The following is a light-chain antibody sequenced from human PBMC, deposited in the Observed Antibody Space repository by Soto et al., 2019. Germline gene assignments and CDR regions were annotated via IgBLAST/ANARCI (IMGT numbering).Light chain of an antibody. Sequence: DIQMAQSPSTLSASVGDRVTITCRASEVIGRYLNWYQQRPGKAPSLLIYQASRLQSGVPLRFRGRGSGTNFSLTITGLQPDDFGTYYCQQSDLSPWTFGQGTKVDFK. CDR2: QAS. V-gene: IGKV1-39*01. CDR1: EVIGRY. CDR3: QQSDLSPWT. J-gene: IGKJ1*01.